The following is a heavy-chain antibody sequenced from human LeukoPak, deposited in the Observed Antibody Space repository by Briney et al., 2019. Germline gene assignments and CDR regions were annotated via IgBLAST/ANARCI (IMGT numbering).Heavy chain of an antibody. V-gene: IGHV3-23*01. CDR2: ISGSGGST. D-gene: IGHD2-2*01. CDR3: AKDDVGYCSSTSCRAYFDY. CDR1: GFTFGSYA. J-gene: IGHJ4*02. Sequence: GGSLRLSCAASGFTFGSYAMGWVRQAPGKGLEWVSAISGSGGSTYYADSVKGRFTISRDNSKNTLYLQMNSLRAEDTAVYYCAKDDVGYCSSTSCRAYFDYWGQGTQVTVSS.